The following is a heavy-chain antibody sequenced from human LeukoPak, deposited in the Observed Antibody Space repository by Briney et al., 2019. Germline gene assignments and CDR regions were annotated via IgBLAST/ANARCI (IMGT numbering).Heavy chain of an antibody. CDR1: GGSFSGYY. Sequence: SETLSLTCAVYGGSFSGYYWSWIRQPPGKGLEWIGEINHSGSTNYNPSPKSQVSISLDTPKNQFSLKLSSVTAADTAVYYCARGRFLEMLDWGQGTLVTVSS. V-gene: IGHV4-34*01. D-gene: IGHD3-3*01. J-gene: IGHJ4*02. CDR2: INHSGST. CDR3: ARGRFLEMLD.